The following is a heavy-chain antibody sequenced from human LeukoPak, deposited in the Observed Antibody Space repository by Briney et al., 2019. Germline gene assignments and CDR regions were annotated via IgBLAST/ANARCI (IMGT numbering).Heavy chain of an antibody. V-gene: IGHV1-2*02. D-gene: IGHD2-2*01. CDR3: ARGHIVVVPAAMSGVIDYYYYMDV. Sequence: ASVKVSCKASGYTFTDYYMHWVRQAPGQGLEWMGWINPNSGGTNYAQKFQGRVTMTRDTSISTAYMELSSLRSEDTAVYYCARGHIVVVPAAMSGVIDYYYYMDVWGKGTTVTISS. CDR1: GYTFTDYY. CDR2: INPNSGGT. J-gene: IGHJ6*03.